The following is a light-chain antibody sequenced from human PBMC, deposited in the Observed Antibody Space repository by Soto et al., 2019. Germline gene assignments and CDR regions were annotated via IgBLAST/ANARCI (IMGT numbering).Light chain of an antibody. CDR3: QQYGTSPPT. V-gene: IGKV3-20*01. J-gene: IGKJ1*01. Sequence: EIVMTQSPATLSLSPGEISTLSCRASQSVSSNLAWYQQKPGQAPRLLIYGASTRATGIPDRFSGSGSGTDFTLTISRLEPEDFAVYNCQQYGTSPPTFGQGTKVDIK. CDR2: GAS. CDR1: QSVSSN.